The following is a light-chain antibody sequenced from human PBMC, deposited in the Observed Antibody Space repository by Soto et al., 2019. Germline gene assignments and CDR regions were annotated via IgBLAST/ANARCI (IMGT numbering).Light chain of an antibody. CDR1: QRLLHSNGNTF. CDR3: MQALETPYT. Sequence: EIVVTQSPPSLTVTPGEPASISCRSSQRLLHSNGNTFLDWYLQKPGQSPQLLIYLGSNRASGVPDRVSGSEAGTDFTLKISRVEAEDAGVYYCMQALETPYTFGQGTKLEIK. V-gene: IGKV2-28*01. J-gene: IGKJ2*01. CDR2: LGS.